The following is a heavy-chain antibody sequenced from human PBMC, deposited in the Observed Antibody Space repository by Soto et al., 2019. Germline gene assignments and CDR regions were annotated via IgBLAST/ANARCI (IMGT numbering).Heavy chain of an antibody. CDR2: IYYSGST. J-gene: IGHJ4*02. D-gene: IGHD5-18*01. CDR1: GGSISSSSYY. Sequence: SATLSLTFTVSGGSISSSSYYWGWIRQPPGKGLEWIGSIYYSGSTYYNPSLKSRVTISVDTSKNQFSLKLSSVTAADTAVYYCASLDTAMVAFDYWGQGTLVTVS. CDR3: ASLDTAMVAFDY. V-gene: IGHV4-39*01.